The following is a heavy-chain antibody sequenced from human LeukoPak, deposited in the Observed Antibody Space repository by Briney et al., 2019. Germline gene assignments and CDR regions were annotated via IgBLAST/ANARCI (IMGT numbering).Heavy chain of an antibody. Sequence: GGSLRPSCAASGFIFEDYTMHWVRQAPGKTLEWVSLISWDGTTYYADSVKGRFTISRDNSKDSLSLQMDTLRSEDTAFYYCVKDLSYESSGSFFDFWGQGTLVTVS. J-gene: IGHJ4*02. CDR1: GFIFEDYT. CDR3: VKDLSYESSGSFFDF. CDR2: ISWDGTT. V-gene: IGHV3-43*01. D-gene: IGHD3-22*01.